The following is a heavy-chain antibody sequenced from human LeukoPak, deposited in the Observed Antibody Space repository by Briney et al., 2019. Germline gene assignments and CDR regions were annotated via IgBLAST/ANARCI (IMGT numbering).Heavy chain of an antibody. Sequence: SQTLSLTCTVSGGSISSGGYYWGWIRQPPGKGLEWIGSIYYSGSTYYNPSLKSRVTISVDTSKNQFSLKLSSVTAADTAVYYCAPQNYYDSSGHDWGQGTLVTVSS. CDR2: IYYSGST. V-gene: IGHV4-39*07. J-gene: IGHJ4*02. CDR1: GGSISSGGYY. CDR3: APQNYYDSSGHD. D-gene: IGHD3-22*01.